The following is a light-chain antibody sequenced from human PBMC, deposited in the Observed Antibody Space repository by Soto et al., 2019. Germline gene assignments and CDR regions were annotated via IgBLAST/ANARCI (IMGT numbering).Light chain of an antibody. Sequence: EIVLTQSPGTLSLSPGERATLFCRASQSLSSTYLAWYQQKPGQAPRLLIHGASSRATGIPDRFSGSGSQTDFTLTISRLEPEDFAVYYCQQYANSPLTFGGGTKVDIK. CDR2: GAS. V-gene: IGKV3-20*01. CDR3: QQYANSPLT. J-gene: IGKJ4*01. CDR1: QSLSSTY.